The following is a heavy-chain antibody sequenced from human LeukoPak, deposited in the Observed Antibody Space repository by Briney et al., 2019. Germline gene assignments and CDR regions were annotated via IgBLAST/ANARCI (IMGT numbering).Heavy chain of an antibody. J-gene: IGHJ4*02. Sequence: GGSLRLSCAASGFTFSSYSMNWVRQAPGKGPEWVSYISSSSSTIYYADSVKGRFTISRDNAKNSLYLQMNSLRAEDTAVYYCARGYSSSPDGCFDYWGQGTLVTVSS. CDR1: GFTFSSYS. V-gene: IGHV3-48*01. CDR2: ISSSSSTI. D-gene: IGHD6-6*01. CDR3: ARGYSSSPDGCFDY.